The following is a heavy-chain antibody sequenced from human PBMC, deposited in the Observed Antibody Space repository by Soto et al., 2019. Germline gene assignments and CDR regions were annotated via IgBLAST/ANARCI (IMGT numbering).Heavy chain of an antibody. CDR2: IYHSGTT. CDR1: GGSISSGGYY. J-gene: IGHJ4*02. V-gene: IGHV4-31*03. Sequence: SETLSLTCTVSGGSISSGGYYWSWIRQHPGKGLEWIGYIYHSGTTYYNPSLKSRVTISVDTSKNQFSLKLTSVTAADTAVYFCAREVALTSCFDNWGQGTLVTVSS. CDR3: AREVALTSCFDN. D-gene: IGHD5-12*01.